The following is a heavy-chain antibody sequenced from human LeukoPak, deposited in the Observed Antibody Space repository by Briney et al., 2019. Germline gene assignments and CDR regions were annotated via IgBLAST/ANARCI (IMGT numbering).Heavy chain of an antibody. CDR1: GYTFTSYG. CDR2: INTNTGNP. Sequence: ASVKVSCKASGYTFTSYGMNWVRQAPGQGLEWMGWINTNTGNPTYAQGFTGRFVFSLDTSVSTAYLQISSLKAEDTAVYYCARGNRLRGGPRVPSKFDYWGQGTLVTVSS. J-gene: IGHJ4*02. D-gene: IGHD2/OR15-2a*01. V-gene: IGHV7-4-1*02. CDR3: ARGNRLRGGPRVPSKFDY.